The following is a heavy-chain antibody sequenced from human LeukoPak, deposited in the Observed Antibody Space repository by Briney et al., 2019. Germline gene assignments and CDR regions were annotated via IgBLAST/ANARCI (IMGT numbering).Heavy chain of an antibody. CDR3: ARGPRFGELLWHWFDP. V-gene: IGHV4-38-2*02. Sequence: PSETLSLTCTVSGYSISSGHYWGWIRQPPGKGLEWIGSMYHSGSTYYNPPLKSRVTISEDASKNQFSLKLRSVTAADTAVYYCARGPRFGELLWHWFDPWGQGTLVTVSS. J-gene: IGHJ5*02. D-gene: IGHD3-10*01. CDR1: GYSISSGHY. CDR2: MYHSGST.